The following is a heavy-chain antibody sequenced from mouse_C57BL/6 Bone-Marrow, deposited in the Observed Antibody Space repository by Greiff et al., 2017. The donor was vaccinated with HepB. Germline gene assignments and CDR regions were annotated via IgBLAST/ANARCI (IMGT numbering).Heavy chain of an antibody. V-gene: IGHV14-4*01. CDR1: GYTFTSYW. J-gene: IGHJ2*01. CDR3: TTRSSYPDYFDY. D-gene: IGHD1-1*01. CDR2: IDPENGDT. Sequence: VQLQQPGAELVRPGTSVKLSCKASGYTFTSYWMHWVKQRPEQGLEWIGWIDPENGDTEYASTFQGKATITANTASNTANLQLSSLTSEDTAVYYSTTRSSYPDYFDYWGQGTTLTVSS.